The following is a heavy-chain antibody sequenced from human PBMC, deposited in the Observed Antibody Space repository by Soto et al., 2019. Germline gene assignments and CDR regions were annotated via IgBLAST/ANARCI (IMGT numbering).Heavy chain of an antibody. CDR3: TTDRRSGYDPQFDF. CDR2: VKSKTDGGAT. Sequence: PGGSLRLSCTASGFTFYNTWMSWVRQAPGKGLEWVGRVKSKTDGGATVYTAPVKGRFTISRDDSQNTLYLQMNSLQTDDTAVYYCTTDRRSGYDPQFDFWGQGTLVTVSS. V-gene: IGHV3-15*01. D-gene: IGHD5-12*01. J-gene: IGHJ4*02. CDR1: GFTFYNTW.